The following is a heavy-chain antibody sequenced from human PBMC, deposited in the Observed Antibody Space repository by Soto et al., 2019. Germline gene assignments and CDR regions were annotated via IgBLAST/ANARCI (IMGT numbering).Heavy chain of an antibody. CDR3: AGHSGTSSHRHFAY. D-gene: IGHD2-2*01. V-gene: IGHV1-18*01. J-gene: IGHJ4*02. Sequence: QVQLVQSGAEVKKPGASVKVSCKASGYTFTTYGITWVRQAPGQGLEWMGWISAYNDNTNYAQKLQGRVTMTTDTSTSTAYMELRGLSSVDTAGYYCAGHSGTSSHRHFAYWGQGTLVTVSS. CDR2: ISAYNDNT. CDR1: GYTFTTYG.